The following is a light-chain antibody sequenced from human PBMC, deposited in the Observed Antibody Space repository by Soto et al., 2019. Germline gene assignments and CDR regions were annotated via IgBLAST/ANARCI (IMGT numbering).Light chain of an antibody. CDR1: SSNIGGNS. V-gene: IGLV1-51*01. CDR3: GSWDSSLSAYV. Sequence: QAVVTQPPSVSAAPGQTVTISCSGSSSNIGGNSVSWYQQLPGTAPKLLIYDDNKRPSGIPDRFSGSKSGTSATLGITGFQTGDEDDYYCGSWDSSLSAYVFGTGTKLTVL. J-gene: IGLJ1*01. CDR2: DDN.